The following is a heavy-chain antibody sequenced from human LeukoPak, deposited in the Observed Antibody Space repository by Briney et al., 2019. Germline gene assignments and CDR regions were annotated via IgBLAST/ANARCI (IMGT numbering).Heavy chain of an antibody. J-gene: IGHJ6*03. Sequence: PGGSLRLSCAASGLTFSSYGMHWVRQAPGKGLEWVAVIWYDGSNKYYADSVKGRFTISRDNSKNTLYLQMNSLRAEDTAVYYCAGEYSSSGYYYYMDVWGKGTTVTVSS. CDR2: IWYDGSNK. V-gene: IGHV3-33*01. D-gene: IGHD6-6*01. CDR1: GLTFSSYG. CDR3: AGEYSSSGYYYYMDV.